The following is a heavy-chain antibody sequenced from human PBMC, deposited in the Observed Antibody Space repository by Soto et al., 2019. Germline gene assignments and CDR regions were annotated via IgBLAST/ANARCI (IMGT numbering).Heavy chain of an antibody. CDR3: ASSGISTSSQRYGMDV. D-gene: IGHD2-2*01. CDR2: IIPIFGTA. J-gene: IGHJ6*02. V-gene: IGHV1-69*13. CDR1: GGTFSSYA. Sequence: SVKVSCKASGGTFSSYAISWVRQAPGQGLEWMGGIIPIFGTANYAQKFQGRVTITADESTSTAYMELSSLRSEDTAVYYCASSGISTSSQRYGMDVWGQGTTVTVSS.